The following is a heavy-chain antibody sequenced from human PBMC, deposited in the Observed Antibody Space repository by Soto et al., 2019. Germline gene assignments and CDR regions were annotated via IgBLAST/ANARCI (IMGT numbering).Heavy chain of an antibody. D-gene: IGHD3-16*01. J-gene: IGHJ3*02. V-gene: IGHV3-30*18. CDR2: ISYDGSNK. CDR3: AKDLLIVRSADAFDI. Sequence: QVQLVESGGGVVQPGRSLRLSCAASGFTFSSYGMHWVRQAPGKGLEGVAVISYDGSNKYYADSVKGRFTISRDNSKNTLYLQMNSLRAEDTAVYYCAKDLLIVRSADAFDIWGQGTMVTVSS. CDR1: GFTFSSYG.